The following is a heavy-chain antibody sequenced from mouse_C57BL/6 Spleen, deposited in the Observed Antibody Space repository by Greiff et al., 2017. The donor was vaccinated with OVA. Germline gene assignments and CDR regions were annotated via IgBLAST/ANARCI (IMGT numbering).Heavy chain of an antibody. V-gene: IGHV5-4*01. J-gene: IGHJ2*01. CDR3: ARLITKGYYFDY. CDR2: ISDGGSYT. Sequence: EVQRVESGGGLVKPGGSLKLSCAASGFTFSSYAMSWVRQTPEKRLEWVATISDGGSYTYYPDNVKGRFTISRDNAKNNLYLQMSHLKSEDTAMYYCARLITKGYYFDYWGQGTTLTVSS. CDR1: GFTFSSYA. D-gene: IGHD2-4*01.